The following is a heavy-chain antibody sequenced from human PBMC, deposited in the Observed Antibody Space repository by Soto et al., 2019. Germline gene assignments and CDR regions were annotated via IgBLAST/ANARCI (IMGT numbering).Heavy chain of an antibody. CDR2: ISSSSSYI. CDR3: ARDGRDGYNYYYYGMDV. Sequence: GGSLRLSCAASGCTFSSYSMNWVRQAPGKGLEWVSSISSSSSYIYYADSVKGRFTISRDNAKNSLYLQMNSLRAEDTAVYYCARDGRDGYNYYYYGMDVWGQGTTVTVSS. D-gene: IGHD5-12*01. CDR1: GCTFSSYS. V-gene: IGHV3-21*01. J-gene: IGHJ6*02.